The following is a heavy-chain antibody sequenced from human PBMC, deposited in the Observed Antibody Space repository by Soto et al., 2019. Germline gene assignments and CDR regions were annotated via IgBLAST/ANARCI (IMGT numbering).Heavy chain of an antibody. CDR1: GFTFSSYA. Sequence: PGGSLRLSCAASGFTFSSYAMHWVRQAPGKGLEWVAVISYDGSNKYYADSVKGRFTISRDNSKNTLYLQMNSLRAEDTAVYYCARGSSSFYYFAYWGQGTMVTVSS. J-gene: IGHJ4*02. CDR2: ISYDGSNK. V-gene: IGHV3-30-3*01. D-gene: IGHD6-13*01. CDR3: ARGSSSFYYFAY.